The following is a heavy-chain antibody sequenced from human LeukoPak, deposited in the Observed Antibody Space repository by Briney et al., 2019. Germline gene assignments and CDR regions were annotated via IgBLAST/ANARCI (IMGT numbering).Heavy chain of an antibody. Sequence: PSETLSLTCTVSGGSMNSYYWSWVRQPPGKGLEWIAYIYYLGSTSYSPSLKSRVTISVDTSKNQFSLKLSSVTAADTAVYYCARGSSWFDPWGQGTLVTVSS. J-gene: IGHJ5*02. CDR1: GGSMNSYY. CDR3: ARGSSWFDP. D-gene: IGHD2-2*01. V-gene: IGHV4-59*12. CDR2: IYYLGST.